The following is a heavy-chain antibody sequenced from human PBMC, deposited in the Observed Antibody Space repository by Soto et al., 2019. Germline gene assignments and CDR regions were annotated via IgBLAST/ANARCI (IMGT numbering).Heavy chain of an antibody. V-gene: IGHV3-23*01. CDR2: ISGSGGST. CDR1: GFTFSSYA. CDR3: AKGEGYSYGYYYYYGMDV. D-gene: IGHD5-18*01. J-gene: IGHJ6*02. Sequence: LRLSCAASGFTFSSYAMSWVRQAPGKGLEWVSAISGSGGSTYYADSVKGRFTISRDNSKNTLYLQMNSLRAEDTAVYYCAKGEGYSYGYYYYYGMDVWGQGTTVTVSS.